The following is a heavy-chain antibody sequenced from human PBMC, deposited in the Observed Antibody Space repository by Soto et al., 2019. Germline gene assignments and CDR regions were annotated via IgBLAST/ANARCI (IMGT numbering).Heavy chain of an antibody. V-gene: IGHV3-7*01. CDR1: GFTFSSKW. J-gene: IGHJ6*03. CDR3: VRTGPYCTATTCFVGYMDV. D-gene: IGHD2-2*01. Sequence: LRLACSAPGFTFSSKWMSWGRQAPGKGLEWVANIKHDGSETYYVDSVKGRFTISRDNAKNSLYLQMNSLTVEDTAVYYCVRTGPYCTATTCFVGYMDVWGKGTTVTVSS. CDR2: IKHDGSET.